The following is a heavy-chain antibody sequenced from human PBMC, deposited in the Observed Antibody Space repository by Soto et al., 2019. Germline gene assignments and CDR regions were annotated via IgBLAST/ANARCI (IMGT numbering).Heavy chain of an antibody. Sequence: GSLRLSCAASRFSFSSYAMTWVRQAPGKGLEWVSTITGGGDTTYYVDSVKGRFTISRGNSNNILYLQMNSLKVEDTAIYYCAKQISPPWFDPWGQGTLVTVSS. CDR1: RFSFSSYA. CDR2: ITGGGDTT. J-gene: IGHJ5*02. V-gene: IGHV3-23*01. CDR3: AKQISPPWFDP.